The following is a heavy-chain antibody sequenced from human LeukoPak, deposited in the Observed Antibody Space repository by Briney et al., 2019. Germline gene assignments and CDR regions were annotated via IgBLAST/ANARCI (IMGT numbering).Heavy chain of an antibody. V-gene: IGHV3-30*18. J-gene: IGHJ4*02. Sequence: GGSLRLSCAASGFTVSANYMSWVRQAPGKGLEWVAVISYDGSNKYYADSVKGRFTISRDNSKNTLYLQMNSLRAEDTAVYYCAKDDFDYGGLHWGQGTLVTVSS. CDR1: GFTVSANY. CDR3: AKDDFDYGGLH. D-gene: IGHD4-23*01. CDR2: ISYDGSNK.